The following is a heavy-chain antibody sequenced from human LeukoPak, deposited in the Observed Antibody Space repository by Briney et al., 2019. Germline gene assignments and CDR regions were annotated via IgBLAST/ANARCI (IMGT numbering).Heavy chain of an antibody. J-gene: IGHJ4*02. Sequence: GGSLRLSCAASGFAFSVYEIYWVRQAPGRGLEWVSYISSSGGTRYYADFVKGRFTISRDNAKNSLYLQMNSLRAEDTAVYYCATLTVASSFDYWGQGTLVTVSS. CDR3: ATLTVASSFDY. CDR1: GFAFSVYE. V-gene: IGHV3-48*03. CDR2: ISSSGGTR. D-gene: IGHD6-19*01.